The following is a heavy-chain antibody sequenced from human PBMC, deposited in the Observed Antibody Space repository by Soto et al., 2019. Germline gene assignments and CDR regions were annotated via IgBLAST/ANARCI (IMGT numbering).Heavy chain of an antibody. J-gene: IGHJ6*02. Sequence: ASVKVSCKASGYTFTSYGISWVRQAPGQGLEWMGWISAYNGNTNYAQKLQGRVIMTTDTSTSTAYMELRSLRSDDTAVYYCARDNPSIAVAASNYYYGMDVWGQGTTVTVSS. CDR2: ISAYNGNT. D-gene: IGHD6-19*01. CDR3: ARDNPSIAVAASNYYYGMDV. V-gene: IGHV1-18*01. CDR1: GYTFTSYG.